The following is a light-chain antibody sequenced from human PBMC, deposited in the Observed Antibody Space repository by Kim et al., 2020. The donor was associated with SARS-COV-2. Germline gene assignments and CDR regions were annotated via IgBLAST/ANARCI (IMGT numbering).Light chain of an antibody. CDR2: GAS. CDR1: QNLSSRY. J-gene: IGKJ2*01. CDR3: QQYGSSPRT. V-gene: IGKV3-20*01. Sequence: EIVLTQSPGTLSLSPGERATLSCRASQNLSSRYLAWYKQKPGQAPRLLIYGASSRATGIPDRFSGSGSGTDFALTISRLEPEDFAVYYCQQYGSSPRTFGQGTKLEI.